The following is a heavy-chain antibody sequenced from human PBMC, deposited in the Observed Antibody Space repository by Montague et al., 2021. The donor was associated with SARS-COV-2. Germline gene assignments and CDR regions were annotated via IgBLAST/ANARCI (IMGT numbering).Heavy chain of an antibody. D-gene: IGHD3-3*01. J-gene: IGHJ6*03. CDR3: AGTYYDFWSGFIHYYYMDV. CDR1: GGSISSYY. CDR2: IYYSGGT. V-gene: IGHV4-59*01. Sequence: SETLSLTCTVSGGSISSYYRSWIRQPPGKGLEWIGYIYYSGGTNYNPSLKSRVTISVDTSKNQFSLKLSSVTAADTAVYYCAGTYYDFWSGFIHYYYMDVWGKGTTVTVSS.